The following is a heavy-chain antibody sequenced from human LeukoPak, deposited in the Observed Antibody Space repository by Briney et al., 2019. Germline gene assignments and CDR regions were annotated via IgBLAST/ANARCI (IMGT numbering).Heavy chain of an antibody. J-gene: IGHJ4*02. CDR1: GGSFSGYY. CDR3: ASPESGDY. V-gene: IGHV4-34*01. Sequence: SETLSLTCAVYGGSFSGYYWSWIRQPPGKGLEWIGEINHSGSTNYNQSLKSRVTISVDTSKNQFSLKLSSVTAADTAVYYCASPESGDYWGQGTLVTVSS. D-gene: IGHD6-25*01. CDR2: INHSGST.